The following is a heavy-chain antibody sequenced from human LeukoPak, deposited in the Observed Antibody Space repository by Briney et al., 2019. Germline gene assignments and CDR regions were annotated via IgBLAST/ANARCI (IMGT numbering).Heavy chain of an antibody. D-gene: IGHD2-21*01. CDR3: VAVRSLNWFDP. Sequence: SQTLSLTCTVSGGSISSGGYYWSWIRQHPGKGLEWIGYIYYSGSTYYNPSLKSRVTISVDTSKNQFSLKLSSVTAADTAVYYCVAVRSLNWFDPWGQGTLVTVSS. V-gene: IGHV4-31*03. CDR1: GGSISSGGYY. CDR2: IYYSGST. J-gene: IGHJ5*02.